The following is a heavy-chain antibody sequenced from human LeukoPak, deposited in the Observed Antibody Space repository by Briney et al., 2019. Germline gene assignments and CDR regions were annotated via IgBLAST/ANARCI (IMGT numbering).Heavy chain of an antibody. V-gene: IGHV3-21*06. CDR2: MSSGSRYS. D-gene: IGHD2-15*01. CDR1: GFTFTTYA. J-gene: IGHJ4*02. Sequence: GGSLRLSCTASGFTFTTYAMTWVRQAPGKGLEWISSMSSGSRYSCYADSVRGRFTISRDNTRNSLYLAMNNLRAEDTAIYYCARDRPTGASRIFVVQWGQGTPVTVSS. CDR3: ARDRPTGASRIFVVQ.